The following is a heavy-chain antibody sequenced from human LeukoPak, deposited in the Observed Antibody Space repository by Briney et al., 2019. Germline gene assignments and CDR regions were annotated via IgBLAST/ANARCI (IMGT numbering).Heavy chain of an antibody. J-gene: IGHJ3*02. Sequence: PGGSLRLSCAASGFTFSSYGMHWVRQAPGKGLEWVAFIRYDGSNKYYADSVKGRFTISRDNSKNTLYLQMNSLRAEDTAVYYCASRGYCSGGSCLDDAFDIWGQGTMVTVSS. CDR2: IRYDGSNK. CDR1: GFTFSSYG. D-gene: IGHD2-15*01. V-gene: IGHV3-30*02. CDR3: ASRGYCSGGSCLDDAFDI.